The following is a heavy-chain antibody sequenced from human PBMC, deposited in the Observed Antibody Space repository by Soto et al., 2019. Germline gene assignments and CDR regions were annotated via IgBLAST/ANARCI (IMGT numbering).Heavy chain of an antibody. Sequence: QLVESGGGLVQPGGSLRLSCAASGFTFSTYEMNWVRQAPGKGLEWISYISSTGSTIYYVDSVKGRFTISRDNAKNSLYLQMNSLRADDTAVYYCARDKITMLEYWYFDLWGPGTLVTVSS. J-gene: IGHJ2*01. CDR1: GFTFSTYE. CDR2: ISSTGSTI. D-gene: IGHD3-10*01. V-gene: IGHV3-48*03. CDR3: ARDKITMLEYWYFDL.